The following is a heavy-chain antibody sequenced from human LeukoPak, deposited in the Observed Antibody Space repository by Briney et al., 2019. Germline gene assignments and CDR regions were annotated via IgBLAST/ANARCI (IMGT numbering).Heavy chain of an antibody. D-gene: IGHD3-22*01. CDR1: GFSFNTCA. CDR2: IYSGGST. CDR3: ARDRDYYESSGYYSDY. J-gene: IGHJ4*02. Sequence: PGGSLRLSCAASGFSFNTCAMSWVRQAPGKGLEWVSAIYSGGSTYYADSVKGRFTISRDNSKNTLFLQVNSLRAEDTAVYYCARDRDYYESSGYYSDYWGQGTLVTVSS. V-gene: IGHV3-53*01.